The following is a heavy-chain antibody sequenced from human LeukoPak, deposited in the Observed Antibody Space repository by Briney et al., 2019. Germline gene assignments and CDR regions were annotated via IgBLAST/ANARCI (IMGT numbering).Heavy chain of an antibody. CDR2: IIPILGTA. D-gene: IGHD3-9*01. V-gene: IGHV1-69*13. CDR3: ARGELRYFDWPSDYFDY. J-gene: IGHJ4*02. Sequence: SVKLSFKSSGCTFSSYANSWVRQAPGQGLEWMGGIIPILGTANYAQKFQGRVTITGDESTSTAYMGLSSLGSEDTAVYYCARGELRYFDWPSDYFDYWGQGTLVTVSS. CDR1: GCTFSSYA.